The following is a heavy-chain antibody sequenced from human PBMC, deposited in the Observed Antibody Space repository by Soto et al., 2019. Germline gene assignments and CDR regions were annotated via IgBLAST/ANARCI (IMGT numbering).Heavy chain of an antibody. CDR1: GYTFTSYA. J-gene: IGHJ4*02. D-gene: IGHD3-3*01. CDR2: INAGNGNT. V-gene: IGHV1-3*05. Sequence: QVQLVQSGAEEKKPGASVKVSCKASGYTFTSYAMHWVRQAPGQRLEWMGWINAGNGNTKYSQKFQGRVTITRDTSASTGYMELSSLRSEDTAVYYCARGGAFWSGGDYWGQGTLVTVSS. CDR3: ARGGAFWSGGDY.